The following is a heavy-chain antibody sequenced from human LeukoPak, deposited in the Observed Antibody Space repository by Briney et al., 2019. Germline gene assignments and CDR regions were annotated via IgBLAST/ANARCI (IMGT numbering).Heavy chain of an antibody. D-gene: IGHD3-22*01. CDR1: GYTFTSYG. CDR3: ARVPHQLYYYDSSGYSWLDY. Sequence: ASVKVSCKASGYTFTSYGISWVRQAPGQGLEWMGWISAYNGNTNYAQKLQGRVTMTTDTSTSTAYMELRSLRSDDTAVYYCARVPHQLYYYDSSGYSWLDYWGQGTLVTVSS. V-gene: IGHV1-18*01. CDR2: ISAYNGNT. J-gene: IGHJ4*02.